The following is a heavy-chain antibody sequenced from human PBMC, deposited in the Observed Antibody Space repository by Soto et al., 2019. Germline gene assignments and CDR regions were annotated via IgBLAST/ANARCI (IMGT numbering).Heavy chain of an antibody. CDR1: GFTFSSYG. V-gene: IGHV3-30*18. D-gene: IGHD5-18*01. CDR2: IPHDGTDK. J-gene: IGHJ6*02. CDR3: VKERYAQLWLEDYGMDV. Sequence: QVQLVESGGGVVQPGRSLRLSCAASGFTFSSYGIHWVRQAPGKGLEWVALIPHDGTDKYYEESVKGRFTISRDNFKNTLYLQMSSLRPEDTAVYYCVKERYAQLWLEDYGMDVWGQGTTVTV.